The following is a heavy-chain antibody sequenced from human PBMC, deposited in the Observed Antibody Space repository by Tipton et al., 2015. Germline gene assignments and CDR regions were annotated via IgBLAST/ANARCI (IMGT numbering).Heavy chain of an antibody. CDR1: GDSVSSNSAA. CDR3: ARGAQHSTWS. D-gene: IGHD6-13*01. CDR2: TYYRSNWNN. V-gene: IGHV6-1*01. Sequence: GLVKPSQTLTLTCAISGDSVSSNSAAWNWIRQSPSRGLEWLGGTYYRSNWNNDYAVSVKSRITITPDTSKNQFTLHLNSVTPDDTAMYYCARGAQHSTWSWGQGTLVTVSS. J-gene: IGHJ5*02.